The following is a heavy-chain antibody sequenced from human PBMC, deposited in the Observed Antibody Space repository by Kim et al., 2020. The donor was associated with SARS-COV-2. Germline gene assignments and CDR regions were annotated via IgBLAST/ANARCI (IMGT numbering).Heavy chain of an antibody. CDR1: GFTFSSYW. Sequence: GGSLRLSCAASGFTFSSYWIHWVRQATGKGLVWVSRIKSDGRTTSYADSVKGRFTISRDNVKNTLYLQMNSLRAEDTAVYYCARDLEGSGYYPYYYGMDVWGQGTTVTVSS. J-gene: IGHJ6*02. CDR2: IKSDGRTT. V-gene: IGHV3-74*01. CDR3: ARDLEGSGYYPYYYGMDV. D-gene: IGHD3-22*01.